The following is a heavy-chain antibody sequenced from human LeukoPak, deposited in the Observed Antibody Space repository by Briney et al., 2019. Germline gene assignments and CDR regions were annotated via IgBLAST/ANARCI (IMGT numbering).Heavy chain of an antibody. CDR1: GFTFSSYA. Sequence: GGSLRLSCAASGFTFSSYAMHWVRQAPGKGLEYVSGISSNGGSTYYANSVKGRFTISRDNSKNTLYLQMGSLRAEDMAVYYCARGPYCGGDCYPYYFDYWGQGTLVTVSS. D-gene: IGHD2-21*02. J-gene: IGHJ4*02. CDR2: ISSNGGST. CDR3: ARGPYCGGDCYPYYFDY. V-gene: IGHV3-64*01.